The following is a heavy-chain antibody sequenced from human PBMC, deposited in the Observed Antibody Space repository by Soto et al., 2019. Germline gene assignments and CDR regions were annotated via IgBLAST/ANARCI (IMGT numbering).Heavy chain of an antibody. CDR2: IIPILGIA. Sequence: SVKVSCKASGGTFSSYTISWVRQAPGQGLEWMGRIIPILGIANYAQKFQGRVTITADKSTSTAYMELSSLRSEDTAVYYCARGYSSSWYVTDYYYMDVWGKGTTVTVSS. CDR3: ARGYSSSWYVTDYYYMDV. CDR1: GGTFSSYT. J-gene: IGHJ6*03. V-gene: IGHV1-69*02. D-gene: IGHD6-13*01.